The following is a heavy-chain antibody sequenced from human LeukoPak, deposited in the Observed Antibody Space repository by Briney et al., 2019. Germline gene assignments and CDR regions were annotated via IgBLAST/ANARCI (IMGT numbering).Heavy chain of an antibody. CDR3: AKSPLGWYSFDS. CDR2: ISGSGGSP. V-gene: IGHV3-23*01. CDR1: GFTFSNYA. Sequence: GGSLRLSCAASGFTFSNYAMTWVRQAAGKGLDWVSIISGSGGSPWYADSVKGRCTTSRHNSNNTLSLQLNSLRAEDTALYFCAKSPLGWYSFDSWGQGTLVTVSS. J-gene: IGHJ4*02.